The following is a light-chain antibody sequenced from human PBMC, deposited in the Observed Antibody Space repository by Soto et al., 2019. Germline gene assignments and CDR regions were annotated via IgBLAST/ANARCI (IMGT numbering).Light chain of an antibody. Sequence: DVVVTQSPLSLPVTLGQPASISCRSSQSLVSSDGNTYLNWFQQRPGQSPRRLISRVSNRDSGVPDRFSGSGSGTDFTLQISRVEAEDVGVYYCMQGTHWPWTFGQGTNVEIK. J-gene: IGKJ1*01. CDR3: MQGTHWPWT. CDR2: RVS. CDR1: QSLVSSDGNTY. V-gene: IGKV2-30*01.